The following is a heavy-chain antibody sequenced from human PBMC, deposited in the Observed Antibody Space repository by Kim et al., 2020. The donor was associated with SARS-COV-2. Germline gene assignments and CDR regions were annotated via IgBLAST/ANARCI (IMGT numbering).Heavy chain of an antibody. CDR3: AGVGHWNLERRGGTFDV. Sequence: GGSLRLSCAASGFTFSDYGFYWVRQAPGKGLEWVAVMEHDGNHENYADSVKGRFTVSRDISRNTLYLQMNSLRVEDTAVYHCAGVGHWNLERRGGTFDV. J-gene: IGHJ3*01. V-gene: IGHV3-33*01. CDR1: GFTFSDYG. D-gene: IGHD1-7*01. CDR2: MEHDGNHE.